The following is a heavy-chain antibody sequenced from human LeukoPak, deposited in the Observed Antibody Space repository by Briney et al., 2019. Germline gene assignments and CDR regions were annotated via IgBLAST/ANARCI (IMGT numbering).Heavy chain of an antibody. CDR3: ATHSWSVGATGDYYYMDV. CDR1: GYTLTELS. CDR2: FDPEDGET. Sequence: GASVKVSCKVSGYTLTELSMHWVRQAPGKGLEWMGGFDPEDGETIYAQKFQGRVTMTEDTSTDTAYMELSSLRSEDTAVYYCATHSWSVGATGDYYYMDVWGKGATVTVSS. J-gene: IGHJ6*03. V-gene: IGHV1-24*01. D-gene: IGHD1-26*01.